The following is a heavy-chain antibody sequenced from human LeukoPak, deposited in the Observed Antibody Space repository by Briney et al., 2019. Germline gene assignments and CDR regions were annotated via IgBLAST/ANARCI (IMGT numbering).Heavy chain of an antibody. CDR1: GGSISSSSYY. J-gene: IGHJ4*02. CDR3: ARLGYYYDSSESDY. V-gene: IGHV4-39*01. CDR2: IYYSGST. D-gene: IGHD3-22*01. Sequence: ASETLSLTCTVSGGSISSSSYYWGWIRQPPGKGLEWIGSIYYSGSTYYNPSLKSRVTISVDTSKNQFSLKLSSVTAADTAVYYCARLGYYYDSSESDYWGQGTLVTVSS.